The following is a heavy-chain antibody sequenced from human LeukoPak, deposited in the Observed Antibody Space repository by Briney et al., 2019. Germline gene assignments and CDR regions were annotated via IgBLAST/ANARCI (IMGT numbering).Heavy chain of an antibody. CDR1: GFTLSDYW. CDR3: ARISVVSYYFEY. D-gene: IGHD2-8*02. CDR2: IKLDGTEK. Sequence: GGSLRLSCAASGFTLSDYWMTWVRPAPGKGLQWVANIKLDGTEKYYVDSVKGRFTISRDDPKSTVFLQMESLRAEDTAVYYCARISVVSYYFEYWGRGTVVTVSS. V-gene: IGHV3-7*01. J-gene: IGHJ4*02.